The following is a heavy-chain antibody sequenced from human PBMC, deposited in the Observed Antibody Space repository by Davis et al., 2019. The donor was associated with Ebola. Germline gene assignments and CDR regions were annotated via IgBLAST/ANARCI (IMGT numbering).Heavy chain of an antibody. J-gene: IGHJ4*02. V-gene: IGHV3-7*03. CDR1: GFTFRSYW. Sequence: PGGSLRLSCAASGFTFRSYWMGWVRQAPGKGLEWVANINQDGSEPKYVDSVKGRFTISRDNAKNSLYLQMNNLRAEDTATYYYVRFFFDLWGQGALVTVSS. CDR3: VRFFFDL. CDR2: INQDGSEP.